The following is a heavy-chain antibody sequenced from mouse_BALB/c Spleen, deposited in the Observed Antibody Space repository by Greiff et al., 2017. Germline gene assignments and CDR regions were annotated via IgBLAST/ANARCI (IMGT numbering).Heavy chain of an antibody. V-gene: IGHV1-54*01. J-gene: IGHJ2*01. CDR2: INPGSGGT. CDR1: GYAFTNYL. D-gene: IGHD2-14*01. CDR3: AREDYRYDDFDY. Sequence: VQLQQSGAELVRPGTSVKVSCKASGYAFTNYLIEWVKQRPGQGLEWIGVINPGSGGTNYNEKFKGKATLTADKSSSTAYMQLSSLTSDDSAVYFCAREDYRYDDFDYWGQGTTLTVSS.